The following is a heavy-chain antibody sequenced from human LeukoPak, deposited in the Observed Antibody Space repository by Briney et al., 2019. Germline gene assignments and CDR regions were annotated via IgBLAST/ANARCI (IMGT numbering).Heavy chain of an antibody. J-gene: IGHJ3*02. CDR1: GFTFSDYY. D-gene: IGHD3-10*01. V-gene: IGHV3-30*18. CDR2: ISFEGSNK. Sequence: GGSLRLSCAASGFTFSDYYMSWIRQAPGKGLEWVAVISFEGSNKFYADSVKGRFTISRDNSNNTLFLQMNSLRPEDTAVYYCAKGVNRGFLDAFDIWGQGTMVTVSP. CDR3: AKGVNRGFLDAFDI.